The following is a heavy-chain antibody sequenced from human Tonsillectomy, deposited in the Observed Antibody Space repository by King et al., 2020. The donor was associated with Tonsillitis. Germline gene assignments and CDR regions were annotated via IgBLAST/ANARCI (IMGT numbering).Heavy chain of an antibody. Sequence: VQLVESGGGLVQPGGSLRLSCAASGFTFSSYSMNWVRQAPGKGLEWVSYISSSSSTIYYADSVKGRFTISRDNAKNSLYLQMNSLRAEDRAVYYCASWDAGMARDYYYYGMDVWGQGTTVTVSS. V-gene: IGHV3-48*04. CDR3: ASWDAGMARDYYYYGMDV. CDR2: ISSSSSTI. D-gene: IGHD3-10*01. CDR1: GFTFSSYS. J-gene: IGHJ6*02.